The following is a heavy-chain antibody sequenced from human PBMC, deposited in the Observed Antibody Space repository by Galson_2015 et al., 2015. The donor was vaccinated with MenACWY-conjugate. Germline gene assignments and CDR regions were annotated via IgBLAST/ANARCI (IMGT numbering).Heavy chain of an antibody. CDR3: AMSDRVVGSTWVPFDY. CDR2: IYPGDSDT. J-gene: IGHJ4*02. Sequence: QSGAEVKKPGESLKTSCKGSGYIFTNYWIGWVRQMPGQGLEWMGIIYPGDSDTRYSPSFQGQVTISADKSISTAYLQWSSLKASDTAMYYCAMSDRVVGSTWVPFDYWGQGTLVTVSS. CDR1: GYIFTNYW. D-gene: IGHD1-26*01. V-gene: IGHV5-51*01.